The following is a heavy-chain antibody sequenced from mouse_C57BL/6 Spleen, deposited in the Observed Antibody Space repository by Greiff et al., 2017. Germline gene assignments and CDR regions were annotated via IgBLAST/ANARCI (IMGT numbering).Heavy chain of an antibody. J-gene: IGHJ3*01. V-gene: IGHV2-3*01. CDR1: GFSLTSYG. D-gene: IGHD2-4*01. Sequence: QVQLKESGPGLVAPSQSLSITCTVSGFSLTSYGVSWVRQPPGKGLEWLGVIWGDGSTNYHSALISRLSSSKDNSKSQVFLKLNRLQTDDTATYYCAKPEDYDGLWFAYWGQGTLVTVSA. CDR2: IWGDGST. CDR3: AKPEDYDGLWFAY.